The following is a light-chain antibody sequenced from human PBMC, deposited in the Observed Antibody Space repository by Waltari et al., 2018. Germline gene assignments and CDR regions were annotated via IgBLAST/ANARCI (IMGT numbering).Light chain of an antibody. Sequence: QLVLTPSPSASASLGASVTLTCPLSSGHSTYTIAWHQQQPEKGPRYLMRVNSDGTHSKGDGIPDRFSGSTSGGERHLTISSLQSEDEADYYCQTWGTGTVVFGGGTKLTVL. V-gene: IGLV4-69*01. J-gene: IGLJ2*01. CDR1: SGHSTYT. CDR3: QTWGTGTVV. CDR2: VNSDGTH.